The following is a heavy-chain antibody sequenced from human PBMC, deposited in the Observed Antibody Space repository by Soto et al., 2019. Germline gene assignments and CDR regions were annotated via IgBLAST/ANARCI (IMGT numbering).Heavy chain of an antibody. CDR2: ISYDGTNE. CDR1: GFTFSAFA. CDR3: AKGVVREPAYFDY. V-gene: IGHV3-30*18. D-gene: IGHD3-10*01. Sequence: GGSLILSCTVSGFTFSAFAMYWVRQAPGKGLEWVALISYDGTNEDYAESVRGRFTISRDNSKNTLYLDMNSLSAEDSAVYFCAKGVVREPAYFDYWGQGTLVTVSS. J-gene: IGHJ4*02.